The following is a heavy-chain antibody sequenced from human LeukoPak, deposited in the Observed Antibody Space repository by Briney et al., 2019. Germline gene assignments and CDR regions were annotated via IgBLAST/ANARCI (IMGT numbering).Heavy chain of an antibody. CDR1: GLPFSSYS. V-gene: IGHV3-30*02. D-gene: IGHD2-2*01. J-gene: IGHJ3*02. CDR3: AREYCSSTSCPNDAFDI. Sequence: PGGSLRLSCAVSGLPFSSYSMHWVRQAPGKGLEWMAFIRSDGSNKYYADSVKGRFTISRDNSKNTLYLQMNSLRAEDTAVYYCAREYCSSTSCPNDAFDIWGQGTMVTVSS. CDR2: IRSDGSNK.